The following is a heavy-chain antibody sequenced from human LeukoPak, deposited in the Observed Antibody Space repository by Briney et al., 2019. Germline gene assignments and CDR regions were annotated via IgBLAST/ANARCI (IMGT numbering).Heavy chain of an antibody. CDR2: IYYSGST. D-gene: IGHD3-10*01. V-gene: IGHV4-31*03. Sequence: SETLSLTCTVSGGSISSGGYYWSWIRQHPGKGLEWIGYIYYSGSTYYNPSPKSRVTISVDTSKNQFSLKLSSVTAADTAVYYCARYIGSMAFDYWGQGTLVTVSS. J-gene: IGHJ4*02. CDR3: ARYIGSMAFDY. CDR1: GGSISSGGYY.